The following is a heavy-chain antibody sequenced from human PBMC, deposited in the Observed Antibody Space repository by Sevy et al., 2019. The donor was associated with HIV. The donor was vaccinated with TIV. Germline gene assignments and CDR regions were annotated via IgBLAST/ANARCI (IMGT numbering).Heavy chain of an antibody. Sequence: ASVKVSCKAPGDTLTNNYMHWVRQAPGQGLEWMGIIDPSGGNTSYAQKFQGRVTMTRDTSTSTLCMDLSSLRSEDTAVYYCVRADPAQHFDSWGQGTLVTVSS. CDR2: IDPSGGNT. CDR3: VRADPAQHFDS. CDR1: GDTLTNNY. J-gene: IGHJ4*02. V-gene: IGHV1-46*01.